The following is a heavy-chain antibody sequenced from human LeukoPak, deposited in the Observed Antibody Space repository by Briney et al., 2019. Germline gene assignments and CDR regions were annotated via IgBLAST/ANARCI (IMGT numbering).Heavy chain of an antibody. Sequence: SGGSLRLSCAASGFIFSSHAMRWVRQDPGKGLEWVSAISSGGGSAYYADSVKGRFTISRDNSKNTLYLQMNSLSAEDMAVYYCAKESYSGSQLLDYWGQGTLVTVSS. V-gene: IGHV3-23*01. J-gene: IGHJ4*02. CDR1: GFIFSSHA. CDR2: ISSGGGSA. CDR3: AKESYSGSQLLDY. D-gene: IGHD1-26*01.